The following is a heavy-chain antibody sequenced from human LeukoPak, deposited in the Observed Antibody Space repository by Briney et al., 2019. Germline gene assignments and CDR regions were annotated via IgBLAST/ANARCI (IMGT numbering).Heavy chain of an antibody. CDR2: INSDGSST. CDR1: GFTFSSYW. D-gene: IGHD2-8*01. J-gene: IGHJ3*02. V-gene: IGHV3-74*01. Sequence: GGYLRLSCAASGFTFSSYWMHWVRQAPGKGLVWVSRINSDGSSTSYADSVKGRFTISRDNAKNTLYLQMNSLRAEDTAVYYCARDEDGLIAFDIWGRGTMVTVSS. CDR3: ARDEDGLIAFDI.